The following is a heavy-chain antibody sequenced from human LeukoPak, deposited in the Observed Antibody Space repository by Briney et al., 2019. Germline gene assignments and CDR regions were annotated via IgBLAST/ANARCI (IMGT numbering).Heavy chain of an antibody. D-gene: IGHD5-24*01. CDR2: ISAYNGNT. Sequence: ASVKVSCKASGYTFTSYGISWVRQAPGQGLEWMGWISAYNGNTNYAQKLQGRVTMTTDTSTSTAYMELRSLRSEDTAVYYCARGAGATITEDAFDIWGQGTMVTVSS. CDR1: GYTFTSYG. J-gene: IGHJ3*02. V-gene: IGHV1-18*01. CDR3: ARGAGATITEDAFDI.